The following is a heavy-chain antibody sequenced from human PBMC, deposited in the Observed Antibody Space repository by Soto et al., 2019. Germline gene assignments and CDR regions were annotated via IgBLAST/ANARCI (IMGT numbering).Heavy chain of an antibody. D-gene: IGHD2-15*01. Sequence: QLQLQESGPGLVKPSQNLSLTCTVSGGSIRSGNYFWSWIRQPPGKGLEWIGYIYYSGSTQYNPSLKSRVTISVDTSKNQFSLKLSSVTAADTAVYYCARDAAVVVAAGGFDPWGQGTLVTVSS. V-gene: IGHV4-30-4*01. CDR3: ARDAAVVVAAGGFDP. CDR2: IYYSGST. J-gene: IGHJ5*02. CDR1: GGSIRSGNYF.